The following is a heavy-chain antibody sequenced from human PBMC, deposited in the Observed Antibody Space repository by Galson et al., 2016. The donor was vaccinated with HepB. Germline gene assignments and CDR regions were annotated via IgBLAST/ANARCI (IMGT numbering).Heavy chain of an antibody. Sequence: TLSLTCTVSGGSINSGDYYWSWIRQPPGKGLEWIGHIYNSGRTYYNPPLQSRLTILLDTSKNQFSLKLSFVTAADTAVYYCARDLKYSFESSGRSAFWGQGTLVTVSS. CDR1: GGSINSGDYY. V-gene: IGHV4-30-4*08. CDR3: ARDLKYSFESSGRSAF. J-gene: IGHJ4*02. D-gene: IGHD3-22*01. CDR2: IYNSGRT.